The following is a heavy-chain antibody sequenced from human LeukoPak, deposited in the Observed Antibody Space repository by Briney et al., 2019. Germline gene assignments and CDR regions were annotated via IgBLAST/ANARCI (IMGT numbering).Heavy chain of an antibody. Sequence: GGSLRLSCAASGFTFSSYAMSWVRQAPGKGLEWVSAISGSGGSTYYADSVKGRFTISRDNSKNTLYLQMNSLRAEDTAVYYCANSPELPPRGNDYWGQGTLVTVSS. D-gene: IGHD2-21*01. CDR1: GFTFSSYA. CDR2: ISGSGGST. CDR3: ANSPELPPRGNDY. J-gene: IGHJ4*02. V-gene: IGHV3-23*01.